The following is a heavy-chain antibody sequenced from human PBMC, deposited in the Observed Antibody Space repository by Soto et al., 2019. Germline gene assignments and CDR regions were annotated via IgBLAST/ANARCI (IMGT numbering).Heavy chain of an antibody. CDR2: ISYEGRNK. Sequence: GGSLRLSCAVSGLTFSLYGMHWVRQAPGKGLEWVAFISYEGRNKYYADSVKGRFTISRDNSKNTLSLQLDSLRPEDTAVYYCAKGSDSTLLSWQYFDNWGQGTQVTVYS. D-gene: IGHD2-15*01. CDR1: GLTFSLYG. V-gene: IGHV3-30*18. CDR3: AKGSDSTLLSWQYFDN. J-gene: IGHJ4*02.